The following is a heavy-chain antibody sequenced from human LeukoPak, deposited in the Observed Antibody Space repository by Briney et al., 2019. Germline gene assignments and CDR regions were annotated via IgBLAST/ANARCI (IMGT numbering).Heavy chain of an antibody. V-gene: IGHV3-21*04. CDR1: GFTVSNNY. Sequence: GGSLRLSCAASGFTVSNNYMTWVRQAPGKGLEWVSSISSSSSYIYYADSVKGRFTISRDNAKNSLYLQMNSLRAEDTAVYYCAKVGPMTSVTRVFRSRTYYYYYMDVWGKGTTVTVSS. J-gene: IGHJ6*03. CDR2: ISSSSSYI. D-gene: IGHD4-17*01. CDR3: AKVGPMTSVTRVFRSRTYYYYYMDV.